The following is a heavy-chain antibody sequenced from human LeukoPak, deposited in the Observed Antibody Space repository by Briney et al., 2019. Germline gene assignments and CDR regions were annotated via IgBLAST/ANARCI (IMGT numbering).Heavy chain of an antibody. CDR1: GGSISSYY. D-gene: IGHD4-23*01. CDR3: ARDTYGGNSPYFDY. Sequence: SETLSLTCTVPGGSISSYYWSWIRQPAGKGLEWIGRIYTSGSTNYNPSLKSRVTMSVDTSKNQFSLKLSSVTAADTAVYYCARDTYGGNSPYFDYWGQGTLVTVSS. J-gene: IGHJ4*02. V-gene: IGHV4-4*07. CDR2: IYTSGST.